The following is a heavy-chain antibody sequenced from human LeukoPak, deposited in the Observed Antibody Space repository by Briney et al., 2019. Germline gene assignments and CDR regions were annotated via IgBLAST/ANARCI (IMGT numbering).Heavy chain of an antibody. CDR2: ISWNSGSI. CDR1: GFTFDDYA. D-gene: IGHD6-19*01. CDR3: AKRGWALVVY. J-gene: IGHJ4*02. Sequence: GGSLRLSCAASGFTFDDYAMHWVRQAPGKGLEGVSGISWNSGSIGYANSVKGRFTIARDNAKNPLYLQMNSLRAEDTAVYYCAKRGWALVVYGGQGTLVTASS. V-gene: IGHV3-9*01.